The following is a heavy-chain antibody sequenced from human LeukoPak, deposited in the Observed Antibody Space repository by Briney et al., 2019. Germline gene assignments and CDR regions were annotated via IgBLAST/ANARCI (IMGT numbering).Heavy chain of an antibody. CDR3: AGGGDSGGYYYPMFDY. Sequence: SETLSLTCTVSGGSISNYYWSWIRQPPGKGLEWFGYIYHTRSTNYNPSLKSRVTISVDTSKNQFSLRLSSVTAADTAVYYCAGGGDSGGYYYPMFDYWGQGTLVTVSS. CDR2: IYHTRST. CDR1: GGSISNYY. J-gene: IGHJ4*02. D-gene: IGHD3-22*01. V-gene: IGHV4-59*01.